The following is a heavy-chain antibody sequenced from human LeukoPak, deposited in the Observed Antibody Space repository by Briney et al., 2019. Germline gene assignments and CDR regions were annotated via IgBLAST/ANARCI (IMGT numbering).Heavy chain of an antibody. Sequence: GGSLRLSCAASGFTVSSNYMSWVRQAPGKGLEWVSVIYSGGSTNYSDSVKGRFTISRDNSKNTLYLQMNSLRAEDTAVNYCARGGVAIPGNYYYYGMDVWGQGTTVTVSS. V-gene: IGHV3-66*01. CDR2: IYSGGST. CDR1: GFTVSSNY. CDR3: ARGGVAIPGNYYYYGMDV. J-gene: IGHJ6*02. D-gene: IGHD2-15*01.